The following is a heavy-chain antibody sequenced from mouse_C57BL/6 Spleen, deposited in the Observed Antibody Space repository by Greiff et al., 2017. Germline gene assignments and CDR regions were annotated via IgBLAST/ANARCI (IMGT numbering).Heavy chain of an antibody. CDR1: GFTFSDYG. J-gene: IGHJ4*01. CDR3: ATYYIAMDY. D-gene: IGHD2-12*01. CDR2: ISSGSSTI. Sequence: DVKLVESGGGLVKPGGSLKLSCAASGFTFSDYGMHWVRQAPEKGLEWVAYISSGSSTIYYADTVKGRFTISRDNAKNTLFLQMTSLRSEDTAMYYCATYYIAMDYWGQGTSVTVSS. V-gene: IGHV5-17*01.